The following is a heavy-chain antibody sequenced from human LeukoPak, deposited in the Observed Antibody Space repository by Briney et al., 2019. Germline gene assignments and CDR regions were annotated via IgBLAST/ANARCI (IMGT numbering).Heavy chain of an antibody. Sequence: SESLSLTCTVSGGSIINYYWTWIRQPPGKGLEWIGYIYYSGSTNYNPSLKSRVTISLDPSKSQFSPKLNSVTAADTAVSFCARGEMATIFLWGQGTLVTVSS. CDR1: GGSIINYY. CDR2: IYYSGST. V-gene: IGHV4-59*01. D-gene: IGHD5-24*01. CDR3: ARGEMATIFL. J-gene: IGHJ4*02.